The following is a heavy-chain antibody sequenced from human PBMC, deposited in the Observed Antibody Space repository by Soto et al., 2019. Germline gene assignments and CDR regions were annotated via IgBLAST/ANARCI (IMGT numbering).Heavy chain of an antibody. Sequence: SQTLSLTCGISGDSVSSNNAAWDWIRQSPSRGLEWLGRTYYRSKWYNEYAVSVKSRITINPDTSKNHFSLHLNSVTPEDTALYNCAREVTGSWDTWGRGTLVTASP. J-gene: IGHJ4*02. V-gene: IGHV6-1*01. CDR1: GDSVSSNNAA. CDR2: TYYRSKWYN. CDR3: AREVTGSWDT. D-gene: IGHD6-13*01.